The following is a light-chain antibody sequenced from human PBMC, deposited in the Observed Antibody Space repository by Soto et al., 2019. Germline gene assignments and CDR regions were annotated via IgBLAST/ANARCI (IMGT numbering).Light chain of an antibody. CDR2: WAS. Sequence: DIVMTQSPDSLAVSLGERATINCKSSQSVLYNSNNKSYLAWYQQKPGQPPKLLIYWASTRESGVPDRFSGSGSGTDFTLTISSLQAEDVAVYYCQQCSGIPRTFGQGTKVEIK. V-gene: IGKV4-1*01. CDR3: QQCSGIPRT. CDR1: QSVLYNSNNKSY. J-gene: IGKJ1*01.